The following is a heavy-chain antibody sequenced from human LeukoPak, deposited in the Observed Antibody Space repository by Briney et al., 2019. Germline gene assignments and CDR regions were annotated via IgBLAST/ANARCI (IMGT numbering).Heavy chain of an antibody. CDR2: INHSGST. D-gene: IGHD1-7*01. Sequence: SETLSLTCAVYGGSFSGYYWSWIRQPPGMGLEWIGEINHSGSTNYNPSLKSRVTISVDTSKNQFSLKLSSVTAADTAVYYCARGGGITGTRWHAFDIWGQGTMVTVSS. CDR1: GGSFSGYY. CDR3: ARGGGITGTRWHAFDI. V-gene: IGHV4-34*01. J-gene: IGHJ3*02.